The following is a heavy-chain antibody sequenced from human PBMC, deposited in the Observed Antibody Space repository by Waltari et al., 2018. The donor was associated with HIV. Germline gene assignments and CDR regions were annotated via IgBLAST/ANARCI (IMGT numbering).Heavy chain of an antibody. Sequence: QVQLQQWGAGLLKPSETLSLTCAVYGGSFSGYYWSWIRQPPGKGLEWIGEINHSGSTNYNPSLKSRVTISVDTSKNQFSLKLSSVTAADTAVYYCARGMIRHYFDYWGQGTLVTVSS. CDR3: ARGMIRHYFDY. V-gene: IGHV4-34*01. D-gene: IGHD3-16*01. CDR2: INHSGST. J-gene: IGHJ4*02. CDR1: GGSFSGYY.